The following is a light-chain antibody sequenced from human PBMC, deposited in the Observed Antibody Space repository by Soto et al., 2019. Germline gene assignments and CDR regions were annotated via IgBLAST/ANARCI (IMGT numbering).Light chain of an antibody. V-gene: IGKV1-27*01. J-gene: IGKJ4*01. CDR2: AAY. CDR1: QDISTY. CDR3: QKYDNAPLT. Sequence: DIQMTQAPSSLSASVGDRVTITCRARQDISTYLAWYQQKPGKVPKLLISAAYTLQSGVPPRFSGSGSGTEFTLTISSLQPEDVAPYYCQKYDNAPLTFGGGTKVEIK.